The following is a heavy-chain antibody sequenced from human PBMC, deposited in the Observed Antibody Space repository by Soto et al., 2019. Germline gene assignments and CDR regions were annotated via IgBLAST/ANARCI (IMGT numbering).Heavy chain of an antibody. CDR2: ISDTSIDT. CDR1: RFTFGDYP. J-gene: IGHJ4*01. V-gene: IGHV3-23*01. Sequence: GGSLRLSCVASRFTFGDYPMNWVRQAPGKGLEWVSGISDTSIDTYYADSVKGRFTISRDNSQSMLFLHMSSLRAEDTALYYCSKAAAPPFGNLVFERWCHGALVAVSS. D-gene: IGHD2-21*01. CDR3: SKAAAPPFGNLVFER.